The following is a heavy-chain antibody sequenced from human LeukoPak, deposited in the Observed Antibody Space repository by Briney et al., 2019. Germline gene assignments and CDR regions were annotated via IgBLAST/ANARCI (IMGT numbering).Heavy chain of an antibody. CDR1: GDSISSYY. J-gene: IGHJ3*02. Sequence: PSDTLSLTCSASGDSISSYYWSWTRLPAGKGLEWLGRIYTSGITNYNPSFSGRVTISLDTARNQFSLDLTSLTAADTAIYFCTRGQRSHAFDIWGQGTMVTVSS. CDR2: IYTSGIT. V-gene: IGHV4-4*07. CDR3: TRGQRSHAFDI.